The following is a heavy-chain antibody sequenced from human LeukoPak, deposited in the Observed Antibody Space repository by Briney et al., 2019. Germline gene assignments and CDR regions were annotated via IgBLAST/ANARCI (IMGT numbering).Heavy chain of an antibody. J-gene: IGHJ4*02. CDR3: ARGYSSSWYYFDY. CDR1: GFAFSTFA. CDR2: ISSSSSYI. D-gene: IGHD6-13*01. V-gene: IGHV3-21*01. Sequence: GGSLRLSCAAAGFAFSTFAMIWVRQAPGKGLEWVSSISSSSSYIYYADSVKGRFTISRDNAKNSLYLQMNSLRAEDTAVYYCARGYSSSWYYFDYWGQGTLVTVSS.